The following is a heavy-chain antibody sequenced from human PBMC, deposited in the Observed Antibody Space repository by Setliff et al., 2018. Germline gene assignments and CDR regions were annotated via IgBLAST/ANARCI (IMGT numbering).Heavy chain of an antibody. D-gene: IGHD3-22*01. Sequence: GESLKISCAASGFTFSSYAMSWVRQAPGKGLEWVSAISGSGVSTYYADSVKGRFTISRDNSKNTLYLQMNSLRAEDTAVYYCARDQVGSSGYYQWGFYFYYMDVWGKGTTVTVSS. V-gene: IGHV3-23*01. J-gene: IGHJ6*03. CDR3: ARDQVGSSGYYQWGFYFYYMDV. CDR1: GFTFSSYA. CDR2: ISGSGVST.